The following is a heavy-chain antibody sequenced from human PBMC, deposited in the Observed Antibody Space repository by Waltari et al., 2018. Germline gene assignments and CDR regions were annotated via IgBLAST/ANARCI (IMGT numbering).Heavy chain of an antibody. CDR3: ATAPDAFQIIN. CDR2: INPYSGGT. J-gene: IGHJ4*02. D-gene: IGHD2-2*01. Sequence: QVQLVQSGAEVKKPGASVKVSCKTSGYTFTGYYMYWVRQAHGQGLEWMGWINPYSGGTAYAQKFQCRVTLTRDTSISTAYMELNRLISDDSAMYYCATAPDAFQIINWGQGTLVTVSS. V-gene: IGHV1-2*02. CDR1: GYTFTGYY.